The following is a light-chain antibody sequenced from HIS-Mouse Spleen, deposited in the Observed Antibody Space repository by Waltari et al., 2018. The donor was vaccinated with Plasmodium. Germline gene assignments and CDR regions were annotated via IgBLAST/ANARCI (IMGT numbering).Light chain of an antibody. V-gene: IGLV4-69*01. CDR3: QTWGTGMGV. CDR1: SGHSSYA. J-gene: IGLJ2*01. CDR2: LNSDGSH. Sequence: SVKLTCTLSSGHSSYAIAWHQQQPEKGPRYLMKLNSDGSHSKGDGIPDRFSGSSSGAERYLTISSLQSEDEADYYCQTWGTGMGVFGGGTKLTVL.